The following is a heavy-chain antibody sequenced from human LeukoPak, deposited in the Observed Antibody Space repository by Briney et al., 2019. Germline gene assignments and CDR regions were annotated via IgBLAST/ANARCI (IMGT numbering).Heavy chain of an antibody. D-gene: IGHD4-17*01. CDR3: AREPISSYGDNYYYYYYMDV. V-gene: IGHV3-11*04. J-gene: IGHJ6*03. CDR1: GFTFSDYY. CDR2: ISSSGSTI. Sequence: GGSLRLSCAASGFTFSDYYMSWLRQAPGKGLEWVSYISSSGSTIYYADSVKGRFTISRDNAKNSLYLQMNSLRAGDTAVYYCAREPISSYGDNYYYYYYMDVWGKGTTVTVSS.